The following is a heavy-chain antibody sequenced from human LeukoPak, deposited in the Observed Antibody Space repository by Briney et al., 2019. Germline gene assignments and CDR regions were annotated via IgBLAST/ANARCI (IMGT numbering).Heavy chain of an antibody. CDR3: ASRKTRSSTSCYSY. J-gene: IGHJ4*02. CDR2: IIPIFGTA. Sequence: ASVKVSCKASGGTFSSYAISWVRQAPGQGLEWMGGIIPIFGTANYAQKFQGRVTITADESTSTAYMELSSLRSEDTAVYYCASRKTRSSTSCYSYWGQGTLVTVSS. V-gene: IGHV1-69*13. D-gene: IGHD2-2*01. CDR1: GGTFSSYA.